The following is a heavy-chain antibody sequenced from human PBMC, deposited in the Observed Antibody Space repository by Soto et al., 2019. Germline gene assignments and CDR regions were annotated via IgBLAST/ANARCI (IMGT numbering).Heavy chain of an antibody. V-gene: IGHV4-30-4*01. J-gene: IGHJ6*02. Sequence: TRALTFTFSGLSISTVYYSLSWLRPPPGKGLECIGYIYYSGSTYYNPSLKSRITINPDTSKNQFSLQLNSVTPEDTAVYYCARDVFSSSWYYPYYYYGMDVWGQGTTVTVAS. CDR2: IYYSGST. CDR1: GLSISTVYYS. D-gene: IGHD6-13*01. CDR3: ARDVFSSSWYYPYYYYGMDV.